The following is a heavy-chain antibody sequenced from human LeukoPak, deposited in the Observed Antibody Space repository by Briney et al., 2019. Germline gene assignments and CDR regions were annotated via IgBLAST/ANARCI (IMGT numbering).Heavy chain of an antibody. V-gene: IGHV1-2*02. CDR1: GYTFTGYY. Sequence: GASVKVSRKASGYTFTGYYMHWVRQAPGQGLEWMGWINPNSGGTNYAQKFQGRVSMTRDTSISTAYMELSSLRSDDTAVYYCARSPIGLGFFDYWGQGTLVTVSS. CDR2: INPNSGGT. D-gene: IGHD7-27*01. J-gene: IGHJ4*02. CDR3: ARSPIGLGFFDY.